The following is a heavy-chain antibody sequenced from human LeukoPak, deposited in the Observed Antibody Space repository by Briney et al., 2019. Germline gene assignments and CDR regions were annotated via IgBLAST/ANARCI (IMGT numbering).Heavy chain of an antibody. D-gene: IGHD3-10*01. CDR2: INSDGINT. CDR1: GFTFSNYW. V-gene: IGHV3-74*01. Sequence: GGSLRLSCAASGFTFSNYWMHWVRQAPGKGLVWVSRINSDGINTSYADSVKGRFTISRDNAKNSLYLQMNSLRAEDTAVYYCARVFGFGGYFDYWGQGTLVTVSS. CDR3: ARVFGFGGYFDY. J-gene: IGHJ4*02.